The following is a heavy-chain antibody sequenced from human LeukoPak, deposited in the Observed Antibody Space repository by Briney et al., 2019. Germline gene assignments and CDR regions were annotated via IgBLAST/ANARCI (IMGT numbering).Heavy chain of an antibody. CDR1: GFTFSNYW. CDR3: FFLDSPFDY. Sequence: PGGSLRLSCAASGFTFSNYWMTWVRQAPGKGLEWVANIKQDGSEKYYVDSVKGRFTISRDNAKNSLYLQMNSLRAEDTAVYYYFFLDSPFDYWGQGTLVTVSS. V-gene: IGHV3-7*03. CDR2: IKQDGSEK. J-gene: IGHJ4*02. D-gene: IGHD3-3*01.